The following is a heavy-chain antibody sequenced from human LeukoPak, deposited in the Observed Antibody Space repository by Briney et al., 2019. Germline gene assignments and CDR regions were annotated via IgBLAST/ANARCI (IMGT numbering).Heavy chain of an antibody. CDR3: ARQQYRSGSTYHIDY. CDR1: GGSISTSYS. Sequence: SETLSLTCTVSGGSISTSYSWGWIRPPPGKGLEWIGTFYYSGSTYYNPSLKSRVTISVDTSKNQFSLKLSSITAADTAVYYCARQQYRSGSTYHIDYWGQGTLVTVSS. CDR2: FYYSGST. V-gene: IGHV4-39*01. J-gene: IGHJ4*02. D-gene: IGHD6-19*01.